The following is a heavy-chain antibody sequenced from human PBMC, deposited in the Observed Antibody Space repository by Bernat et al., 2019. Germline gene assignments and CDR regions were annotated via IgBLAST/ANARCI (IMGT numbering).Heavy chain of an antibody. Sequence: QVQLVQSGAEVKKPGSSVKVSCKASGGTFSSYAISWVRQAPGQGLEWMGGIIPIFGTANYAQKFQGRVTITADKSTSTAYMELSSLRSEDTAVYYCARARDGYNCHEDAFDIWGQGTMVTVSS. V-gene: IGHV1-69*06. CDR2: IIPIFGTA. CDR3: ARARDGYNCHEDAFDI. J-gene: IGHJ3*02. CDR1: GGTFSSYA. D-gene: IGHD5-24*01.